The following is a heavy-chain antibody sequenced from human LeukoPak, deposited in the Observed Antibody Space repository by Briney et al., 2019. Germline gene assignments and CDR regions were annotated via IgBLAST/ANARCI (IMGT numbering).Heavy chain of an antibody. CDR3: ASMRAAAGTDFDY. Sequence: SGGSLRLSCAASGFTFSSYSMNWVRQAPGKGLEWVSSIISSSSYIYYADSVKGRFTISRDNAKNSLYLQMNSLRAEDTAVYYRASMRAAAGTDFDYWGQGTLVTVSS. J-gene: IGHJ4*02. V-gene: IGHV3-21*01. CDR1: GFTFSSYS. D-gene: IGHD6-13*01. CDR2: IISSSSYI.